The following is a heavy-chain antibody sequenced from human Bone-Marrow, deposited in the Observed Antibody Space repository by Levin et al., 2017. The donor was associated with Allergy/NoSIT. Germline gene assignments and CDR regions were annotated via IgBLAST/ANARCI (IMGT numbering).Heavy chain of an antibody. J-gene: IGHJ6*02. D-gene: IGHD5-12*01. Sequence: GESLKISCAASGFTFNTYAMSWVRQAPGKGLEWVSTIGGSGGSTYYADSVKGRFTVSRDNSKNTLYLQMNTLTAEDTAIYYCAKGLWRAYDFYYHYAMDVWGQGTTVTVSS. CDR1: GFTFNTYA. V-gene: IGHV3-23*01. CDR2: IGGSGGST. CDR3: AKGLWRAYDFYYHYAMDV.